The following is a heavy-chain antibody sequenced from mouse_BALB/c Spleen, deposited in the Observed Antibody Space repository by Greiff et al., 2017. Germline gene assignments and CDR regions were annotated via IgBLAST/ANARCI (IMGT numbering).Heavy chain of an antibody. Sequence: DVQLQESGPGLVKPSQSLSLTCSVTGYSITSGYYWNWIRQFPGNKLEWMGYISYDGSNNYNPSLKNRISITRDTSKNQFFLKLNSVTTEDTATYYCARKGYYVYDAFDYWGQGTTLTVSS. CDR1: GYSITSGYY. CDR2: ISYDGSN. V-gene: IGHV3-6*02. D-gene: IGHD2-2*01. J-gene: IGHJ2*01. CDR3: ARKGYYVYDAFDY.